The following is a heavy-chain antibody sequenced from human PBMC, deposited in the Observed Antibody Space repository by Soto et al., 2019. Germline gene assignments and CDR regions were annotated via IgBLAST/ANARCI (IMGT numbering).Heavy chain of an antibody. D-gene: IGHD4-17*01. J-gene: IGHJ4*02. CDR1: GGIFRSYA. CDR2: IIPIFGTA. V-gene: IGHV1-69*06. Sequence: ASSQVSREDSGGIFRSYAISWVRQAPGQGLEWMGGIIPIFGTANYAQKFQGRVTITADKSTSTAYMELSSLRSEDTAVYYCAREHETTTVTTEYWGQGNRVSVS. CDR3: AREHETTTVTTEY.